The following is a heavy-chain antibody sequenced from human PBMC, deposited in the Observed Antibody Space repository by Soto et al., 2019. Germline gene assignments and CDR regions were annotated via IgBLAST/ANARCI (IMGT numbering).Heavy chain of an antibody. CDR1: GFTFSSYS. J-gene: IGHJ6*02. Sequence: LRLSCAASGFTFSSYSMNWVRQAPGKGLEWVSSISSSSSYIYYADSVKGRFTISRDNAKNSLYLQMNSLRAEDTAVYYCARDLTIVATSYYYYGMDVWGQGTTVTVSS. CDR2: ISSSSSYI. CDR3: ARDLTIVATSYYYYGMDV. V-gene: IGHV3-21*01. D-gene: IGHD5-12*01.